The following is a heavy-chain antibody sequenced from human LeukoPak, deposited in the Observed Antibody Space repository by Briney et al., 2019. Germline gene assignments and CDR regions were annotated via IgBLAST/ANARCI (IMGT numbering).Heavy chain of an antibody. D-gene: IGHD1-7*01. CDR1: GFTFSSYS. J-gene: IGHJ4*02. CDR3: ARDFAGTTSSDY. V-gene: IGHV3-21*01. CDR2: ISSSSSYI. Sequence: GGSLRLSCAASGFTFSSYSMTWVRQAPGKGLEWVSSISSSSSYIYYADSVKGRFTISRDNAKNSLYLQMNSLRAEDTAVYYCARDFAGTTSSDYWGQGTLVTVSS.